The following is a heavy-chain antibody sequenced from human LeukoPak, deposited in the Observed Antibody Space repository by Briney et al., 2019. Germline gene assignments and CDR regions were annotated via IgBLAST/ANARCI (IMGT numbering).Heavy chain of an antibody. J-gene: IGHJ4*02. Sequence: GESLKISCKGSGYTFSSYWIGWVRQMPGKGLEWMGIIYPGDSDTRYSPSLQGQVTISVDTSIGIAYLQWSSLKASDTAIYYCARQNDFRLDYWGQGTLVTVSS. CDR2: IYPGDSDT. D-gene: IGHD3-3*01. CDR1: GYTFSSYW. CDR3: ARQNDFRLDY. V-gene: IGHV5-51*01.